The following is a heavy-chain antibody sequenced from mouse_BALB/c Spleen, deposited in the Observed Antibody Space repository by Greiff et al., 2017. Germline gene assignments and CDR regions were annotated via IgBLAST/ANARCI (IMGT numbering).Heavy chain of an antibody. Sequence: EVHLVESGGGLVQPGGSLKLSCAASGFTFSSYTMSWVRQTPEKRLEWVAYISNGGGSTYYPDTVKGRFTISRDNAKNTLYLQMSSLKSEDTAMYYCARHDGNSYYAMDYWGQGTSVTVSS. J-gene: IGHJ4*01. V-gene: IGHV5-12-2*01. CDR2: ISNGGGST. CDR3: ARHDGNSYYAMDY. D-gene: IGHD2-1*01. CDR1: GFTFSSYT.